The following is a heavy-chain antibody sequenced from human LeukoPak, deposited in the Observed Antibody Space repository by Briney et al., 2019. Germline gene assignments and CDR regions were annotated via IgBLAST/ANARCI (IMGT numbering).Heavy chain of an antibody. Sequence: GGSLRPSCAASGFTFSSYGVSWVRQAPGKGLEWVSSISSISTYIYYADSLKGRFTISRDNAKNSLYLQMNSLRAEDTAVYYCARDRAAAARQPVDYWGQGTLVTVSS. J-gene: IGHJ4*02. D-gene: IGHD6-13*01. V-gene: IGHV3-21*01. CDR1: GFTFSSYG. CDR3: ARDRAAAARQPVDY. CDR2: ISSISTYI.